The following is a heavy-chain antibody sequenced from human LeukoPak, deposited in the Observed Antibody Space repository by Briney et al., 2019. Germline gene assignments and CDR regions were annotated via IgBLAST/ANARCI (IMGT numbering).Heavy chain of an antibody. D-gene: IGHD6-19*01. CDR2: INPNSGGT. CDR1: GYTFTGYY. Sequence: ASVKVSCKASGYTFTGYYMHWVRQAPGQGLEWMGWINPNSGGTNYAQKFQGRVTMTRDTSISTAYMELSRLRSDDTAVYYCARVWQWPVPTPDFDYWGQGTLVTVSS. CDR3: ARVWQWPVPTPDFDY. V-gene: IGHV1-2*02. J-gene: IGHJ4*02.